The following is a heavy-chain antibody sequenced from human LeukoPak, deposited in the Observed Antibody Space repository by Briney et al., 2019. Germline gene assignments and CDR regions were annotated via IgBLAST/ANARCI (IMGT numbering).Heavy chain of an antibody. V-gene: IGHV1-8*03. D-gene: IGHD5-24*01. J-gene: IGHJ5*02. CDR1: GYTFTGYY. Sequence: ASVKVSCKASGYTFTGYYMHWVRQAPGQGLEWMGWMNPNSGNTGYAQKFQGRVTITRNTSISTAYMELSRLRSDDTAVYYCAREAGWLQSVLGPWGQGTLVTVSS. CDR3: AREAGWLQSVLGP. CDR2: MNPNSGNT.